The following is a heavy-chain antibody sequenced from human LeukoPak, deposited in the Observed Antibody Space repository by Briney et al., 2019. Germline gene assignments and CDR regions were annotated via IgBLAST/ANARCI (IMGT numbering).Heavy chain of an antibody. D-gene: IGHD6-13*01. V-gene: IGHV3-48*03. CDR1: GFTFSSYE. CDR2: ISSSGSAI. CDR3: AREWSASSWYRDAFDI. J-gene: IGHJ3*02. Sequence: GGSLRLSCAASGFTFSSYEMNWVRQAPGKGLEWVSYISSSGSAIYYADSVKGRFTISRDNAKNSLYLQMNSLRAEDTAVYYCAREWSASSWYRDAFDIWGQGTMVTVSS.